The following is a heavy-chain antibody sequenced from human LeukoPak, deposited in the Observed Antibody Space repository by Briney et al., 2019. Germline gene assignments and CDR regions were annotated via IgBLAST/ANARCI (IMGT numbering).Heavy chain of an antibody. CDR3: ARGPKVVPAAI. V-gene: IGHV4-59*01. Sequence: SETLSLTCTVSGGSISSYYWSWIRQPPGKGLEWIGYIYYSGSTNYNASLKSRVTISVDRSKNQFSLKLSSVPAADTAVYYCARGPKVVPAAIWGQETLVTVSS. D-gene: IGHD2-2*01. CDR2: IYYSGST. J-gene: IGHJ4*02. CDR1: GGSISSYY.